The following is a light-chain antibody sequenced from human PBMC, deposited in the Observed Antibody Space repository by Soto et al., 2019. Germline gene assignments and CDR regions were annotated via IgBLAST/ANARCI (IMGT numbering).Light chain of an antibody. Sequence: DIQVTQSPSSLSASVGDRVAITCRASQSIPTFLNWYQQKPGNAPKLLIYAASSLQTGVPSRFSGRGSRTDFTLTISSLQREDIATYYCQQAYGAPPTFGQGTKVDI. V-gene: IGKV1-39*01. CDR1: QSIPTF. CDR2: AAS. CDR3: QQAYGAPPT. J-gene: IGKJ1*01.